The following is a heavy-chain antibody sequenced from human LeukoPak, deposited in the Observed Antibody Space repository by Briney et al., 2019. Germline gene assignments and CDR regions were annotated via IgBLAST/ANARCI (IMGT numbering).Heavy chain of an antibody. CDR1: GYTFTCYY. CDR2: INPNSGGT. Sequence: ASVKVSCKASGYTFTCYYMHWVRQAPGQGLEWMGWINPNSGGTNYAQKFQGRVTMTRDTSISTAYMELSRLRSDDTAVYYCARPYSGSYHAFDIWGQGTMVTVSS. V-gene: IGHV1-2*02. CDR3: ARPYSGSYHAFDI. J-gene: IGHJ3*02. D-gene: IGHD1-26*01.